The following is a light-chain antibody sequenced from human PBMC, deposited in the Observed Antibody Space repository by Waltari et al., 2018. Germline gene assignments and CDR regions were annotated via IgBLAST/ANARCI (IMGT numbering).Light chain of an antibody. V-gene: IGLV1-40*01. J-gene: IGLJ2*01. Sequence: QSVLTQPPSVSGAPGQRVTISCTGSGSNIGAGYDVHWYQQLPGPAPKLLIYGNSNRPSGVPDRFSGSKSGASASLAITGLQAEDEGDYYCQSYDGSLSSGVFGGGTKLTVL. CDR2: GNS. CDR3: QSYDGSLSSGV. CDR1: GSNIGAGYD.